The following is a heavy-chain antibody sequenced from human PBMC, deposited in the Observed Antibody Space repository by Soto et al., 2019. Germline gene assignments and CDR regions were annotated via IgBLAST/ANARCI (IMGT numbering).Heavy chain of an antibody. V-gene: IGHV3-9*01. J-gene: IGHJ1*01. CDR1: GFTFDDYA. CDR2: ISLNSGSI. D-gene: IGHD2-15*01. CDR3: AKGDCSGGSCYYEYFQH. Sequence: EVQLVESGGGLVQPGRSLRLSCAASGFTFDDYAMHWVRQAPGKGLEWVSGISLNSGSIGYADSVKGRFTISRDNAKNSLYLQMNSLRAEDTALYYCAKGDCSGGSCYYEYFQHWGQGTLVTVSS.